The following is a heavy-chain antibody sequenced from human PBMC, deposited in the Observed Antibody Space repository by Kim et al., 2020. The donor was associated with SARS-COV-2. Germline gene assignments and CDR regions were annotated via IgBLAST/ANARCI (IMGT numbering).Heavy chain of an antibody. D-gene: IGHD3-3*01. J-gene: IGHJ4*01. V-gene: IGHV4-39*07. CDR2: IYYSGST. CDR3: ARDDITIFGVVPTDY. CDR1: GGSISSSSYY. Sequence: SETLSLTCTVSGGSISSSSYYWGWIRQPPGKGLEWIGSIYYSGSTYYNPSLKSRVTISVDTSKNQFSLKLSSVTAADTAVYYCARDDITIFGVVPTDYWG.